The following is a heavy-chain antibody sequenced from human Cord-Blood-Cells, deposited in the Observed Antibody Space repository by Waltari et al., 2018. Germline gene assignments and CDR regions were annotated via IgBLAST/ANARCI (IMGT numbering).Heavy chain of an antibody. D-gene: IGHD3-10*01. CDR1: GYTFTSYD. V-gene: IGHV1-8*01. CDR2: MNPNSGNT. CDR3: AREVLYGGYYGMDV. Sequence: QVQLVQSGAEVKKPGASVKVSCKASGYTFTSYDINWVRQATGQGLEWMGWMNPNSGNTGYAQKFQVRVTMTRNTSISTAYMELSSLRSEDTAVYYCAREVLYGGYYGMDVWGQGTTVTVSS. J-gene: IGHJ6*02.